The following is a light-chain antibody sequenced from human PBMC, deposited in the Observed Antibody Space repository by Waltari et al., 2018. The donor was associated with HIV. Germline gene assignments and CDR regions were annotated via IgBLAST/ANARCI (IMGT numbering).Light chain of an antibody. CDR2: AAS. CDR1: QNVNNRY. Sequence: DMVLTQSPGTLSLSPGERAKLSCRASQNVNNRYLAWYQLKPGQPPRLLIYAASNSAPGIPARFSGRGSGTDFTLTITRLEPEDFAVYSCHQYGNPPFTFGQGSKLEI. CDR3: HQYGNPPFT. J-gene: IGKJ2*01. V-gene: IGKV3-20*01.